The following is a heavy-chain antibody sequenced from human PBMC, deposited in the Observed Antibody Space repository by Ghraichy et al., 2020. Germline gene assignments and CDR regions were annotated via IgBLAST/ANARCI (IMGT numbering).Heavy chain of an antibody. Sequence: SVKVSCKASGYTFTSYAISWVRQAPGQGLEWMGGINPICGTANYAQKFQGRVTITADKSTSTAYMELSSLRSEDTAVYYCARGNRGVGMGYYLNYWGQGNLVTGSS. CDR3: ARGNRGVGMGYYLNY. J-gene: IGHJ4*02. D-gene: IGHD3-10*01. CDR1: GYTFTSYA. V-gene: IGHV1-69*06. CDR2: INPICGTA.